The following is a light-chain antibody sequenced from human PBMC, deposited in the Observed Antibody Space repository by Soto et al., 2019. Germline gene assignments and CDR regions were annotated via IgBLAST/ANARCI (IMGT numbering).Light chain of an antibody. CDR2: GVS. V-gene: IGKV3-20*01. CDR1: QSVSSTY. J-gene: IGKJ2*01. Sequence: EIVLTQSPGTLSLSPGERATLSCRASQSVSSTYLAWYQQKPGQAPRLLIYGVSSRATGIPDRFSGSGSGTDFTLTISRLEPEDFGVYHCHQYGSSPYTFCQGTQLEIK. CDR3: HQYGSSPYT.